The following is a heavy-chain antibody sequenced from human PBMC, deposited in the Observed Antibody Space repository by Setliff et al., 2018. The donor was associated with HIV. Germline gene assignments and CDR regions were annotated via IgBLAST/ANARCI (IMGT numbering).Heavy chain of an antibody. CDR1: GGSFSGFY. J-gene: IGHJ2*01. CDR2: IKLDGSEK. CDR3: AREVSWFFDL. V-gene: IGHV3-7*01. Sequence: ETLSLTCAVYGGSFSGFYWSWVRQAPGKGLEWVANIKLDGSEKYYVDSVKGRFTISRDNAKNSLSLQMNSLRAEDTAVYYCAREVSWFFDLWGHGTLVTVSS.